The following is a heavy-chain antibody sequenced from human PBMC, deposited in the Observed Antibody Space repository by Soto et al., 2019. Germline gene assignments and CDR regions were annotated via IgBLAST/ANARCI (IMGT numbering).Heavy chain of an antibody. CDR2: ISAYNGNT. CDR1: GYPFTSFG. D-gene: IGHD4-17*01. Sequence: GSVKVSFKASGYPFTSFGIRWVRQAPGQGLEWMGWISAYNGNTNYAQKLQGRVTMTTDTSTSTAYMELRSLRSDDTAVYYCARVPYGAGATFDYWGQGTMVTVSS. J-gene: IGHJ4*02. CDR3: ARVPYGAGATFDY. V-gene: IGHV1-18*01.